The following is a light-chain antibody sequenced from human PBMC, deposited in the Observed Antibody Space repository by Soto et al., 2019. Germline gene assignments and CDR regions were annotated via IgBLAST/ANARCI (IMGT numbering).Light chain of an antibody. Sequence: EIGLTQSPGTLSLSPGEGATLSCRASQSVRSSYLAWFQQNPGQAPRLLIYGASSSATGIPDRFSGSESGTDFTLTISRLEPEDFAVYYCQQYGSSPYTFGQGTKLEIK. CDR2: GAS. CDR3: QQYGSSPYT. V-gene: IGKV3-20*01. CDR1: QSVRSSY. J-gene: IGKJ2*01.